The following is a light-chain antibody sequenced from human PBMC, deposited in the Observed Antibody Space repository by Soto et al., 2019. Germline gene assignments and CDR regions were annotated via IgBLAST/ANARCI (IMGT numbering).Light chain of an antibody. V-gene: IGKV1-6*01. CDR3: LQDYNHPYT. Sequence: AIQMTQSPSSLSASVGDRVTITCRASQGIRNDLGWYQQKPGKAPKLLIYGASSLQSGVPSRFAGSGSGTDFSLTISSLQPEDFATYYCLQDYNHPYTFGQGIKLEMK. CDR1: QGIRND. J-gene: IGKJ2*01. CDR2: GAS.